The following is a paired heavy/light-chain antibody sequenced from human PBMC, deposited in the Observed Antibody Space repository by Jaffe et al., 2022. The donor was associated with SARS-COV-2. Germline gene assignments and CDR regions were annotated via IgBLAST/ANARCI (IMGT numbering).Heavy chain of an antibody. CDR1: GFAFNTYT. J-gene: IGHJ4*02. Sequence: EVQLVESGGGLVKPGGSLRLSCAASGFAFNTYTMNWVRQVPGKGLEWVSTIISDSSRIYYADSVRGRFTISRDNARNSLYLQMNSLGAEDTAVYYCARKGPLYYGSSGYDDYWGRGTLVTVSS. CDR2: IISDSSRI. D-gene: IGHD3-22*01. CDR3: ARKGPLYYGSSGYDDY. V-gene: IGHV3-21*01.
Light chain of an antibody. CDR3: QQYNSWPPLT. CDR2: GAS. Sequence: EIVMTQSPATLSVSPGQRATLSCRASQNVNTNLAWYQQKRGQAPRLLIYGASTRATGIPARFSGSGSGTEFTLTISSLQSEDFAVYYCQQYNSWPPLTFGGGTKVEIK. V-gene: IGKV3-15*01. J-gene: IGKJ4*01. CDR1: QNVNTN.